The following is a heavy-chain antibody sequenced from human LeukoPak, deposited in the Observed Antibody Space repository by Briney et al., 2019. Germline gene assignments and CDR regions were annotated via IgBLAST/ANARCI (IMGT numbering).Heavy chain of an antibody. Sequence: PGGSLRLSCAASGFTFDDYAMHWVRQAPGKGLEWVSGISWNSGSIGYADSAKGRFTISRDNAKNSLYLQMNSLRAEDTALYYCAKDIYAAASPLGYWGQGTLVTVSS. J-gene: IGHJ4*02. CDR2: ISWNSGSI. CDR3: AKDIYAAASPLGY. D-gene: IGHD2-2*01. V-gene: IGHV3-9*01. CDR1: GFTFDDYA.